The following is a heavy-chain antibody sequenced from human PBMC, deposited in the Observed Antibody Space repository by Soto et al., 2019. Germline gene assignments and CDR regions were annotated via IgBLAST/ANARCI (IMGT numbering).Heavy chain of an antibody. CDR1: GGSFSGYY. V-gene: IGHV4-34*01. CDR3: ARGGGLTYYDFWSGPQSTIYYMDV. D-gene: IGHD3-3*01. Sequence: PSETLSLTCAVYGGSFSGYYWSWIRQPPGKGLEWIGEINHSGSTNYNPSLKSRVTISVDTSKNQFSLKLSSVTAADTAVYYCARGGGLTYYDFWSGPQSTIYYMDVWGKGTTVTVSS. J-gene: IGHJ6*03. CDR2: INHSGST.